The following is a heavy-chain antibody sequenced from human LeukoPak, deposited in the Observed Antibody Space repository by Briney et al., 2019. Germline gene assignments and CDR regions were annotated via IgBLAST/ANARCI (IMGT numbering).Heavy chain of an antibody. D-gene: IGHD3-10*01. CDR2: VYPDDSDT. CDR3: ARRHGGLRFDC. Sequence: GPSLNISCKSSVDSFSTYGIAWVRQMPIERLAWMGVVYPDDSDTRYTPPFHGQVTISADKSISTAYLQWSGLKASDSAIYYRARRHGGLRFDCWGQGTLVTVSS. J-gene: IGHJ4*02. CDR1: VDSFSTYG. V-gene: IGHV5-51*01.